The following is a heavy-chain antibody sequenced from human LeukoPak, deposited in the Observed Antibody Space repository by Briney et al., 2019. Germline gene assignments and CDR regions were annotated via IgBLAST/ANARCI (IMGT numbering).Heavy chain of an antibody. V-gene: IGHV1-2*02. J-gene: IGHJ4*02. D-gene: IGHD3-10*01. CDR3: ARGTDGGGRGFVAAPVDY. CDR2: INPNSGGT. CDR1: GYTFTGYY. Sequence: ASVKVSCKASGYTFTGYYMHWVRQAPGQGLEWMGWINPNSGGTNYAQKFQGRVTMTRDTSISTAYMELSRLRSDDTAVYYCARGTDGGGRGFVAAPVDYWGQGTLVTVSS.